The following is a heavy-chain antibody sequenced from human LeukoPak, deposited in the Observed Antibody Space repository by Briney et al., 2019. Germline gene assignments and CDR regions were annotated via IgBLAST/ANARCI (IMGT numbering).Heavy chain of an antibody. D-gene: IGHD3-3*01. J-gene: IGHJ6*02. V-gene: IGHV3-48*04. CDR1: GFTFSTYS. Sequence: GGSLRLSCAASGFTFSTYSMNWVGQAPGKGLEWVSYISSSSTTIYNADSVKGRFTISRDNAKNSLFLQTNSLRAEDTAVYFCARHRPRWSLDVWGQGTTVTVSS. CDR3: ARHRPRWSLDV. CDR2: ISSSSTTI.